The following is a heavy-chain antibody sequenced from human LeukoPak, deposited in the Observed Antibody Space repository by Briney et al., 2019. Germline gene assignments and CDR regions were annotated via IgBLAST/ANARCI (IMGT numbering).Heavy chain of an antibody. CDR2: ISAYNGNT. CDR3: ARWKGPYDFWSGYYPPDRYYYMDV. Sequence: ASVKVSCKASGYTFTNYGISWVRQAPGQGLEWMGWISAYNGNTNYAQKLQGRVTMTTDTSTSTAYMELRSLRSDDTAVYYCARWKGPYDFWSGYYPPDRYYYMDVWGKGTTVTVSS. CDR1: GYTFTNYG. D-gene: IGHD3-3*01. V-gene: IGHV1-18*01. J-gene: IGHJ6*03.